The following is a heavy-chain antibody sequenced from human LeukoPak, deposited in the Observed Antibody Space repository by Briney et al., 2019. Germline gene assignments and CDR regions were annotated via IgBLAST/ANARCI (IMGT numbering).Heavy chain of an antibody. CDR1: GFTFSRYG. J-gene: IGHJ4*02. CDR3: ASEGTTGTTWGPDY. CDR2: IYSGGST. Sequence: GGSLRLSCAASGFTFSRYGMHWVRQAPGKGLEWVSVIYSGGSTAYADSVKGRFTISRDNAKNTLYLQMNSLRAEDTAVYYCASEGTTGTTWGPDYWGQGTLVTVSS. D-gene: IGHD1-1*01. V-gene: IGHV3-66*01.